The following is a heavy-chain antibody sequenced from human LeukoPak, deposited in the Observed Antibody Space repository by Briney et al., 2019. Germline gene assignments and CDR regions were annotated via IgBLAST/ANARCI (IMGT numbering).Heavy chain of an antibody. CDR2: ILYDGTNK. CDR3: ASEPPSGMGATVFDY. Sequence: AGSLRLSCAASGSTFSSFGMHWVRQAPGQGLEWVAFILYDGTNKYYADSVKGRFTISRDNSKNTLYLQMNSLRAEDTAVYYCASEPPSGMGATVFDYWGQGTLVTVSS. D-gene: IGHD1-26*01. CDR1: GSTFSSFG. V-gene: IGHV3-30*19. J-gene: IGHJ4*02.